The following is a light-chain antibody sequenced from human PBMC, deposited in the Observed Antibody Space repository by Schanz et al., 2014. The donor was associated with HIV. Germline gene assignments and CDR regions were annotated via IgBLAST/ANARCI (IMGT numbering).Light chain of an antibody. CDR2: DVS. CDR3: AAWDDSLNGWV. Sequence: QSALTQPRSVSGSPGQSVTISCTGTSSDVGGYNYVSWYQEHPGKAPKLMIYDVSKRPSGVPDRFSGSSSGTSASLAISGLQSEDEADYYCAAWDDSLNGWVFGGGTKLTVL. V-gene: IGLV2-11*01. J-gene: IGLJ3*02. CDR1: SSDVGGYNY.